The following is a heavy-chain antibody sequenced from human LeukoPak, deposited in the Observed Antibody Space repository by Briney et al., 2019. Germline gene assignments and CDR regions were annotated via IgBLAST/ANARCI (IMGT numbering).Heavy chain of an antibody. CDR3: AREANVDIVATILGDAFDI. V-gene: IGHV3-23*01. CDR1: GFTFSSYA. CDR2: ISGSGGST. J-gene: IGHJ3*02. Sequence: GGSLRLSCAASGFTFSSYAMSWVRQAPGKGLEWVSAISGSGGSTYYADSVKGRFTISRDNAKNSLYLQMNSLRAEDTAVYYCAREANVDIVATILGDAFDIWGQGTMVTVSS. D-gene: IGHD5-12*01.